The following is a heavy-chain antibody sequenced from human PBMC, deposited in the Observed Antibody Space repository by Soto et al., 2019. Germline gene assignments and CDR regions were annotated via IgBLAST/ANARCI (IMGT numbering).Heavy chain of an antibody. D-gene: IGHD6-19*01. CDR1: GFTFSSNW. Sequence: PGGSLRLSCAASGFTFSSNWMHWVRQAPGKGLVWVSRINNDGSSTTYADSVKGRFTISRDNAKNTLYLQMNSLRAEDTAVYYCARVYGSGWAHFDYWGQGTLVTVSS. J-gene: IGHJ4*02. CDR3: ARVYGSGWAHFDY. V-gene: IGHV3-74*01. CDR2: INNDGSST.